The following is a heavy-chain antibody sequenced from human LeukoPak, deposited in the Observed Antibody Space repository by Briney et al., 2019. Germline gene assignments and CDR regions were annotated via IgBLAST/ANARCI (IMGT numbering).Heavy chain of an antibody. CDR3: AKVHYEGGYPENY. V-gene: IGHV3-23*01. Sequence: GGSLRLSCAASGFTFSSYAMHWVRQAPGKGLEWVSAISGSGGSTYYADSVKGRFTISRDNSKNTLYLQMNSLRAEDTAVYYCAKVHYEGGYPENYWGQGTLVTVSS. CDR2: ISGSGGST. CDR1: GFTFSSYA. J-gene: IGHJ4*02. D-gene: IGHD5-12*01.